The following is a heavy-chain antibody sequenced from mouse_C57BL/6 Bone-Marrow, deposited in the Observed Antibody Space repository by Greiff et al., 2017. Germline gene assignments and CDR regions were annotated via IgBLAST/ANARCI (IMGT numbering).Heavy chain of an antibody. V-gene: IGHV1-64*01. D-gene: IGHD2-3*01. Sequence: QVQLQQPGAELVKPGASVKLSCKASGYTFTSYWMHWVKQRPGQGLEWIGMIHPNSGSTNYNEKFKSKATLTVDISSSTAYMQLSSLTSEDSAVYYCARQRWLLLYYFDYWGQGTTLTVSS. J-gene: IGHJ2*01. CDR3: ARQRWLLLYYFDY. CDR1: GYTFTSYW. CDR2: IHPNSGST.